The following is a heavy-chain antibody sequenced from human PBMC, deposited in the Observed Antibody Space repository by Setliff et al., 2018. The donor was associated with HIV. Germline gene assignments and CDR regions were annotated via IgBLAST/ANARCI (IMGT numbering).Heavy chain of an antibody. CDR1: GGSISSGSDY. D-gene: IGHD2-2*02. J-gene: IGHJ4*02. V-gene: IGHV4-61*09. CDR3: ARSGYCSSTSCYMIVDY. CDR2: IYTSGST. Sequence: ASETLSLTCTVSGGSISSGSDYWSWIRQPAGKGLEWIGHIYTSGSTNYNPSLKSRVTISVDTSKNQFSLKLSSVTAADTAVYYCARSGYCSSTSCYMIVDYWGQGTLVTVSS.